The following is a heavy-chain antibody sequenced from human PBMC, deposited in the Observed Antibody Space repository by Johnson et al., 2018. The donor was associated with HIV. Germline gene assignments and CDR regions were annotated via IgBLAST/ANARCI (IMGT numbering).Heavy chain of an antibody. CDR1: GFTFIKYY. J-gene: IGHJ3*02. Sequence: QVQLVESGGGVVQPGRSLRLSCAASGFTFIKYYMYWVRQAPGKGLECVAVTSCDGSNKYYADSVKGRFTISRDNSKNTLYLQMNSLRAEDTAVYYCAREGRLGSYLGGVAFDIWGQGTMVTVSS. CDR2: TSCDGSNK. D-gene: IGHD1-26*01. V-gene: IGHV3-30*04. CDR3: AREGRLGSYLGGVAFDI.